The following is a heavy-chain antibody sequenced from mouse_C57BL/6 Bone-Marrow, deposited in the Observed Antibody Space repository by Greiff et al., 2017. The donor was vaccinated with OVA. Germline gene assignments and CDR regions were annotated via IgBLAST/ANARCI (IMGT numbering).Heavy chain of an antibody. Sequence: VQLQQSGPVLVKPGASVKMSCKASGYTFTDYYMNWVKQSHGKSLEWIGVINPYNGGTSYNQKFKGKATLTVDKSSSTAYMELNSLTSEDSAVYYCARPLGLHFDYWGQGTTLTVSS. CDR1: GYTFTDYY. CDR3: ARPLGLHFDY. D-gene: IGHD4-1*01. J-gene: IGHJ2*01. CDR2: INPYNGGT. V-gene: IGHV1-19*01.